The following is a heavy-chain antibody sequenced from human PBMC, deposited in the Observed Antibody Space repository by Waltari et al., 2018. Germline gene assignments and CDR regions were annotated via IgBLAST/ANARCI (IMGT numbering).Heavy chain of an antibody. CDR1: GGSISVSY. CDR2: IYYTGST. V-gene: IGHV4-59*08. J-gene: IGHJ5*02. D-gene: IGHD4-4*01. Sequence: QMQLLESGPGLVTPSQPLSLTCPVSGGSISVSYWSWIRLSPGKGLEWISHIYYTGSTNYNPALRSRVTRSIDASKNQFSLKLSSVTAADTAVYYCAKFISLQLDWFDPWGRGTLVTVSS. CDR3: AKFISLQLDWFDP.